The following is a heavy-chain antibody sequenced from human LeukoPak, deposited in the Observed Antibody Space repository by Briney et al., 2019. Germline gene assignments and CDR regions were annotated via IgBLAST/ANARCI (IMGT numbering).Heavy chain of an antibody. Sequence: GGSLRLSCAASGFTFDDYAMHWVRQAPGKGLEWVSGISWNSGSIGYADSVKGRFTISRDNTKNLVYLQMNSLRAEDTAVYYCARKGLPDYWGQGTMVTVSS. D-gene: IGHD2-15*01. J-gene: IGHJ4*02. V-gene: IGHV3-9*01. CDR3: ARKGLPDY. CDR1: GFTFDDYA. CDR2: ISWNSGSI.